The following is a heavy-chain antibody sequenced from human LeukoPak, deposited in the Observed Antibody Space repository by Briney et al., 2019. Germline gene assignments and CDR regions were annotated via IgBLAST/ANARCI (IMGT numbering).Heavy chain of an antibody. D-gene: IGHD2-21*01. J-gene: IGHJ4*02. CDR2: IRYDGSNK. CDR3: AKARPGALVVIAIDFYFDY. V-gene: IGHV3-30*02. CDR1: GYTFTSYG. Sequence: SCKASGYTFTSYGMHWVRQAPGKGLEWVAFIRYDGSNKYYADSVKGRFTISRDNSKNTLYLQMNSLRAEDTAVYYCAKARPGALVVIAIDFYFDYWGQGTLVTVSS.